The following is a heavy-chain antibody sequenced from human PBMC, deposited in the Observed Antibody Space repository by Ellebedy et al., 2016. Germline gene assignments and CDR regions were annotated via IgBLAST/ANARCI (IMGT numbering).Heavy chain of an antibody. Sequence: ASVKVSCKASGYTFTSYYMHWVRQAPGQGLEWMGIINPSGGSTSYAQKFQGRVTMTRDTSTSTVYMELSSLRSEDTAVYYCARENYDYGDYGGGYGYWGQGTLVTVSS. CDR1: GYTFTSYY. V-gene: IGHV1-46*01. CDR2: INPSGGST. CDR3: ARENYDYGDYGGGYGY. D-gene: IGHD4-17*01. J-gene: IGHJ4*02.